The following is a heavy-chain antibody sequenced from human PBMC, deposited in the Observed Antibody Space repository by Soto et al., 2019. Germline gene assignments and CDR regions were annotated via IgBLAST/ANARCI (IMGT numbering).Heavy chain of an antibody. D-gene: IGHD2-15*01. CDR3: ARDKYCSGGSCRKNWFDP. V-gene: IGHV4-61*01. Sequence: LETLSLTCTVSGDSVSSDNYYWSWIRQPPGKGLEWLAYIYDDGSANYNPSLKSRATISLDMSKNQFSLKLTSVTAADTAVYYCARDKYCSGGSCRKNWFDPWGQGTLVTVSS. CDR1: GDSVSSDNYY. J-gene: IGHJ5*02. CDR2: IYDDGSA.